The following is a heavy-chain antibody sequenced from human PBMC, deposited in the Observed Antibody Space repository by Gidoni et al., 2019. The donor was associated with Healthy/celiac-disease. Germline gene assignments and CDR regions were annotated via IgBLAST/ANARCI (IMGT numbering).Heavy chain of an antibody. CDR3: ARDGDDYGDYGGWFDP. CDR2: IIPILGIA. V-gene: IGHV1-69*04. CDR1: GGTFSSYA. Sequence: QVQLVQSGAEVKKPGSSVKVSCKASGGTFSSYAISWVRQAPGQGLEWMGRIIPILGIANYAQKFQGRVTITADKSTSTAYMELSSLRSEDTAVYYCARDGDDYGDYGGWFDPWGQGTLVTVSS. D-gene: IGHD4-17*01. J-gene: IGHJ5*02.